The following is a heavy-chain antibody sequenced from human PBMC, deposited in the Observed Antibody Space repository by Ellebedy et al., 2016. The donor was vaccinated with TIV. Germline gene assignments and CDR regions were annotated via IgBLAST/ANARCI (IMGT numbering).Heavy chain of an antibody. D-gene: IGHD6-13*01. CDR2: IYYSGSA. J-gene: IGHJ4*02. Sequence: MPSETLSLTCSVSGGSISSYYWTWIRQPPGKGLEWIGCIYYSGSAKYNPSLRRRVTLSLDTSKNQFSLKLNSVTAADTAVYYCARAFTNSWYGVDYWGPGTLVSVSS. V-gene: IGHV4-59*01. CDR1: GGSISSYY. CDR3: ARAFTNSWYGVDY.